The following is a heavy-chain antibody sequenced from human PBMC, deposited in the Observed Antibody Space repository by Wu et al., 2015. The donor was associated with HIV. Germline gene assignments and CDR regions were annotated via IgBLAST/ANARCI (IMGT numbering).Heavy chain of an antibody. CDR3: AVWGSYYYDSSGYYYSY. J-gene: IGHJ4*02. Sequence: QVQLVQSGAEVKKPGSSVKVSCKASGGTFSSYAISWVRQAPGQGLEWMGGIIPIFGTANYAQKFQGRVTMTEDTSTDTAYMELSSLRSEDTAVYYCAVWGSYYYDSSGYYYSYWGQGTLVTVSS. CDR2: IIPIFGTA. D-gene: IGHD3-22*01. CDR1: GGTFSSYA. V-gene: IGHV1-69*14.